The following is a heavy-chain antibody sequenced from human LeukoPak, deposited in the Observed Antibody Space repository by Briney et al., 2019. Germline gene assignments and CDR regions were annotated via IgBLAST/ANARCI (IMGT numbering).Heavy chain of an antibody. D-gene: IGHD3-10*01. J-gene: IGHJ4*02. Sequence: PSETLSLTCTVSGGSISSYYWSWIRQPPGKGLEWIGYIYYSGSTNYNPSLKSRVTISVDTSKNQFSLKLSSVTAADTAVYYCARSPKQMVRGVIIPHYFDYWGQGTLVTVSS. V-gene: IGHV4-59*01. CDR2: IYYSGST. CDR3: ARSPKQMVRGVIIPHYFDY. CDR1: GGSISSYY.